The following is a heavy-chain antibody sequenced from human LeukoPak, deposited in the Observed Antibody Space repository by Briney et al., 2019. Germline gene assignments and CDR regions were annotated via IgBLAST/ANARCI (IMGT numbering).Heavy chain of an antibody. V-gene: IGHV1-18*01. CDR1: GYTFTSYG. CDR3: ARDFSLYSSTYMDV. Sequence: ASVKVSCKASGYTFTSYGISWVRQAPGQGLEWMGWISAYNGNTNYAQKFQGRVTMTTDTSTSTAYMELRSLRSDDTAVYFCARDFSLYSSTYMDVWGKGTTVTVSS. CDR2: ISAYNGNT. J-gene: IGHJ6*03. D-gene: IGHD6-13*01.